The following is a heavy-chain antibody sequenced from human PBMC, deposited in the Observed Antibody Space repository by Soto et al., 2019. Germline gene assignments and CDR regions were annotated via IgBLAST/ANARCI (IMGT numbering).Heavy chain of an antibody. D-gene: IGHD4-17*01. CDR3: ARHRAQTVTDAFDI. J-gene: IGHJ3*02. Sequence: SLTCTVSGGSISSSSYYWGWIRQPPGKGLEWIGSIYYSGSTYYNPSLKSRVTISVDTSKNQFSLKLSSVTAADTAVYYCARHRAQTVTDAFDIWGQGTMVTVSS. V-gene: IGHV4-39*01. CDR1: GGSISSSSYY. CDR2: IYYSGST.